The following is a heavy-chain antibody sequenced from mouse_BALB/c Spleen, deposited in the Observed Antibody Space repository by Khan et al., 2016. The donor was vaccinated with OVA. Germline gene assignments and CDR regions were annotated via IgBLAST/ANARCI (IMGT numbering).Heavy chain of an antibody. Sequence: QVQLKEAGAELMKPGASVRMSCKTTGYTFSDYWIEWVKQRPGHGLEWIGEILPGSGTTHYTEKFKDMATFTSDTSSNTAYMQLSSLTSEDSAVXYCVGRGDGSFRYFDVWGAGTTVTVSS. J-gene: IGHJ1*01. D-gene: IGHD2-3*01. CDR1: GYTFSDYW. CDR2: ILPGSGTT. CDR3: VGRGDGSFRYFDV. V-gene: IGHV1-9*01.